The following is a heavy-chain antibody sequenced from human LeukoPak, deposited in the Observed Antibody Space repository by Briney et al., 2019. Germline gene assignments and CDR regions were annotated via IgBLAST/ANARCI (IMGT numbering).Heavy chain of an antibody. J-gene: IGHJ4*02. V-gene: IGHV4-34*01. D-gene: IGHD3-22*01. Sequence: SETLSLTCAVYGGSFSGYYWSWIRQPPGKGLEWIGEIYHSGSTNYNPSLKSRVTISVDKSKNQFSLKLSSVTAADTAVYYCARGRDSRGYQFMGFDSWGQGTLVTVSS. CDR3: ARGRDSRGYQFMGFDS. CDR1: GGSFSGYY. CDR2: IYHSGST.